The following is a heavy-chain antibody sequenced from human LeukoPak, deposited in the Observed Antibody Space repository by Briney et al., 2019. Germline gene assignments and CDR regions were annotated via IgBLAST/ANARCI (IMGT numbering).Heavy chain of an antibody. D-gene: IGHD1-26*01. J-gene: IGHJ2*01. CDR2: ITGSGGST. CDR1: GFTFSRYD. Sequence: PGGSLRLSCAASGFTFSRYDMSWVRQAPGRGLEWVSGITGSGGSTYYADSVKGRFTISRDNSKNTLYLQMNSLRAEDTAVYYCAKGNWGERLDWYFDLWGRGTLVTVSS. V-gene: IGHV3-23*01. CDR3: AKGNWGERLDWYFDL.